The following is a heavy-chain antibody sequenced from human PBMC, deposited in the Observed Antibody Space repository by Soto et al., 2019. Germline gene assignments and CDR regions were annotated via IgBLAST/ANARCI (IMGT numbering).Heavy chain of an antibody. CDR2: INPSGGST. D-gene: IGHD3-16*02. V-gene: IGHV1-46*01. CDR1: GYTFTSYY. J-gene: IGHJ4*02. CDR3: ARKRLRLGELSRSYYFDY. Sequence: QVQLVQSGAEVKKPGASVKVSCKASGYTFTSYYMHWVRQAPGQGLEWMGIINPSGGSTSYAQKFQGKVTMTRDTTTRKVYMELSSLRSKDTAVYYCARKRLRLGELSRSYYFDYWGQGTLVTVSS.